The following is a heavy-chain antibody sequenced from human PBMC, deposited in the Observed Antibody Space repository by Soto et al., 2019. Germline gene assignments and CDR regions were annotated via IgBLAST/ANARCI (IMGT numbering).Heavy chain of an antibody. V-gene: IGHV4-39*01. CDR3: ARQVTHCTNGVCYTDFDY. CDR1: GGSISSSSYY. D-gene: IGHD2-8*01. J-gene: IGHJ4*02. CDR2: IYYSGST. Sequence: SETLSLTCTVSGGSISSSSYYWGWIRQPPGKGLEWIGSIYYSGSTYYNPSLKSRVTISVDTSKNQFSLKLSSVTAADTAVYYCARQVTHCTNGVCYTDFDYWGQGTLVTVS.